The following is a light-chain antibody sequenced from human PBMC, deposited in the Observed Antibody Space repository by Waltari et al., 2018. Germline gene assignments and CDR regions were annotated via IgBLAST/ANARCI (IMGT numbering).Light chain of an antibody. CDR2: EDN. J-gene: IGLJ3*02. CDR3: CSYAGSAIWV. V-gene: IGLV2-23*01. Sequence: QSALTQTAPVSGSPGQSITIPCTGTSSDVGSFNLVSWYQQHPGKAPKLMIYEDNKRPSGVSNRFSGSKSGNTASLTISGLQAEDEADYYCCSYAGSAIWVFGGGTKLTVL. CDR1: SSDVGSFNL.